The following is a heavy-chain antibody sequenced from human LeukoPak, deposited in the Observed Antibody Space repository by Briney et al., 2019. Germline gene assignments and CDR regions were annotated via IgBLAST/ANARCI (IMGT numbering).Heavy chain of an antibody. D-gene: IGHD3-16*02. J-gene: IGHJ6*03. Sequence: PSETLSLTCAVFGGSFSGYYWSYIRQSPGKGLEWIGEINHSGSTNYNPSLKSRVTISVDSSKNQFSLKLRSVTAADTAVYYCARRLYRYPYYYFYYMDVWGKGTTVTVSS. CDR2: INHSGST. CDR3: ARRLYRYPYYYFYYMDV. CDR1: GGSFSGYY. V-gene: IGHV4-34*01.